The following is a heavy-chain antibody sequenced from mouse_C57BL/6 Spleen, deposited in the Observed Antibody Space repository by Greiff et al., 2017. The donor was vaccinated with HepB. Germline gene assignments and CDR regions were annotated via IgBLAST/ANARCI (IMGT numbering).Heavy chain of an antibody. J-gene: IGHJ3*01. CDR1: GYTFTDYE. D-gene: IGHD1-1*01. CDR3: TSYYGSSPRFAY. Sequence: PVQQSGAELVRPGASVTLSCKASGYTFTDYEMHWVKQTPVHGLEWIGAIDPETGGTAYNQKFKGKAILTADKSSSTAYMELRSLTSEDSAVYYCTSYYGSSPRFAYWGQGTLVTVSA. V-gene: IGHV1-15*01. CDR2: IDPETGGT.